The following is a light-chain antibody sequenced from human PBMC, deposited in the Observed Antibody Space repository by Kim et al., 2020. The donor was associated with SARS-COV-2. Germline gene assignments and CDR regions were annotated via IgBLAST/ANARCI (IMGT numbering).Light chain of an antibody. CDR1: KLGDKY. V-gene: IGLV3-1*01. CDR3: QAWDSSSAFYV. CDR2: QDN. Sequence: SYELTQPPSMTVFPGQTASITCSGDKLGDKYACWYQQKPGQSPVLIIYQDNKRPSGIPERFSGSYSGNTATLTISGTQAVDEADYYCQAWDSSSAFYVFGTGTKVTVL. J-gene: IGLJ1*01.